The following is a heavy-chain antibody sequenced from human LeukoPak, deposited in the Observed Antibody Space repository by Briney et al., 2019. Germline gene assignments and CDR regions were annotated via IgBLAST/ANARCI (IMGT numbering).Heavy chain of an antibody. V-gene: IGHV4-34*01. J-gene: IGHJ4*02. CDR2: INHSGST. D-gene: IGHD2-15*01. Sequence: SETLSLTCAVYGGPFSGYYWSWIRQPPGKGLEWIGEINHSGSTNYNPSLKSRVTISVDTSKNQFSLKLSSVTAADTAVYYCARGPPLYYCSGGSCYSWAYNYWGQGTLVTVSS. CDR3: ARGPPLYYCSGGSCYSWAYNY. CDR1: GGPFSGYY.